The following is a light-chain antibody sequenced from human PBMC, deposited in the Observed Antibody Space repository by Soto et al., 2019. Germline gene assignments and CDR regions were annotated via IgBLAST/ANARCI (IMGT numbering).Light chain of an antibody. CDR3: QHYKNWPLT. CDR2: AAS. CDR1: QSVSSN. J-gene: IGKJ4*01. Sequence: EIVMTQSPATLSVSPGERATLSCRASQSVSSNLAWYQQRPGQAPSLLIFAASTRATGIPARFSGSGSGTEFALTISSLQSEDFAVYYCQHYKNWPLTFGGGTKVEIK. V-gene: IGKV3-15*01.